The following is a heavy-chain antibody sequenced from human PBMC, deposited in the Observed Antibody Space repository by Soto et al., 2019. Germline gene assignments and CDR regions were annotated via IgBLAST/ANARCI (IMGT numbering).Heavy chain of an antibody. CDR3: AREYCTNDVCYPDD. V-gene: IGHV1-18*01. Sequence: ASVKVSCKASGYTFTSYGISWVRQAPGQGLEWMGWISAYNGNTNYAQKLQGRATMTKDTSTSTAYMELRSLRSDDTAVYYCAREYCTNDVCYPDDWGQGTLVTVSS. J-gene: IGHJ4*02. CDR1: GYTFTSYG. D-gene: IGHD2-8*01. CDR2: ISAYNGNT.